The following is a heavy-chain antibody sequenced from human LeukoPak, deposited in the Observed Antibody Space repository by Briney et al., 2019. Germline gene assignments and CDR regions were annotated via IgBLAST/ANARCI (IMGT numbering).Heavy chain of an antibody. CDR3: AKGAYDYIEMGYFDD. CDR2: IIGSSGDT. V-gene: IGHV3-23*01. J-gene: IGHJ4*02. Sequence: GGSLRLSCAASGFRFSNFAMSWVRQAPGKGLEWVSLIIGSSGDTLYADSVKGRFTISSDISKNRLYLQMNSLRAEDTALYYCAKGAYDYIEMGYFDDWGQGTLVTVSS. CDR1: GFRFSNFA. D-gene: IGHD5-12*01.